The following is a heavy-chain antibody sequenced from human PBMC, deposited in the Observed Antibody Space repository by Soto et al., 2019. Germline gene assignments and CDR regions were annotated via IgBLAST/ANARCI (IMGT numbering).Heavy chain of an antibody. CDR3: ARGVVYRDVGLAYGMDV. Sequence: QVQLQQWGAGVLRPSETLSLTCAVYGESFSNHYWTWIRQSPGKGLEWVGEIIYSGSTRYNWSLGSRVTISVDTSKNQFSLMVTSVTAEDTAVYYCARGVVYRDVGLAYGMDVWGQGTTVTVSS. V-gene: IGHV4-34*01. CDR2: IIYSGST. CDR1: GESFSNHY. J-gene: IGHJ6*02. D-gene: IGHD3-22*01.